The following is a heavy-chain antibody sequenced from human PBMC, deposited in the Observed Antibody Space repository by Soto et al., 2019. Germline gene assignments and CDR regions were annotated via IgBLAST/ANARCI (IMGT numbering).Heavy chain of an antibody. D-gene: IGHD5-18*01. CDR3: ARFPRGYSYGHFDY. J-gene: IGHJ4*02. CDR1: GGSISSGGYY. CDR2: IYYSGST. Sequence: PSGTLSLTCTVSGGSISSGGYYWSWIRQHPGKGLEWIGYIYYSGSTYYNPSLKSRVTISVDTSKNQFSLKLSSVTAADTAVYYCARFPRGYSYGHFDYWRQGTLDTVSS. V-gene: IGHV4-61*08.